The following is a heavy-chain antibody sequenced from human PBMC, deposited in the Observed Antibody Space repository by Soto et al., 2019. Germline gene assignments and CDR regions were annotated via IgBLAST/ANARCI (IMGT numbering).Heavy chain of an antibody. J-gene: IGHJ3*01. CDR3: ARDRFLYYDSSEDAFDL. Sequence: QVQLVQSGAEVQKPGSSVKVSCKASGGTFSSYAISWVRQAPGQGLEWMGGIIPIFGTANYAQKFQGRVTITADESTSTAYMELSSLRSEDTAVYYCARDRFLYYDSSEDAFDLWGQGTMVTVSS. D-gene: IGHD3-22*01. CDR2: IIPIFGTA. CDR1: GGTFSSYA. V-gene: IGHV1-69*01.